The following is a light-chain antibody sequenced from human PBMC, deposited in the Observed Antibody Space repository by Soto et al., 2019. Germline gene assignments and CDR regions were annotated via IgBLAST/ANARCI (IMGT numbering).Light chain of an antibody. CDR2: GAS. CDR3: QQYGSSPPIT. Sequence: EIVLTQSPGTLSLSPGERATLSCRASQTVSSSYLAWYQQKPGQAPRLLIYGASSRATGIPDRFRGSGSGTDFTLTISRLEPEDFAVYYFQQYGSSPPITLGGGTKVDIK. CDR1: QTVSSSY. V-gene: IGKV3-20*01. J-gene: IGKJ4*01.